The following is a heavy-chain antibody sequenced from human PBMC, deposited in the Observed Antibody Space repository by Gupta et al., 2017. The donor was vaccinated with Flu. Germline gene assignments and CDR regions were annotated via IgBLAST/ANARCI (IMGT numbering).Heavy chain of an antibody. CDR3: ARGVVVVVAATKPFDY. CDR1: GYTFTGYY. V-gene: IGHV1-2*02. CDR2: INPNSGGT. Sequence: QVQLVQSGAEVKKPGASVKVSCKASGYTFTGYYMHWVRQAPGQGLEWMGWINPNSGGTNYAQKLQGRVTMTRDTSISTAYMELSRLRSDDTAVYYCARGVVVVVAATKPFDYWGQGTLVTVSS. J-gene: IGHJ4*02. D-gene: IGHD2-15*01.